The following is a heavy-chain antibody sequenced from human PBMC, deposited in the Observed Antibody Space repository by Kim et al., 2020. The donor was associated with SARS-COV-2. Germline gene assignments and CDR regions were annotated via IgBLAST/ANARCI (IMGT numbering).Heavy chain of an antibody. J-gene: IGHJ4*02. CDR1: GFTFSSYA. D-gene: IGHD3-22*01. CDR3: AKDHANYDSSGEDTASPLDY. CDR2: ISGSGGST. Sequence: GGSLRLSCAASGFTFSSYAMSWVRQAPGKGLEWVSAISGSGGSTYYADSVKGRFTISRDNSKNTLYLQMNNLRAEDTAVYYCAKDHANYDSSGEDTASPLDYLGQGTLVTVSS. V-gene: IGHV3-23*01.